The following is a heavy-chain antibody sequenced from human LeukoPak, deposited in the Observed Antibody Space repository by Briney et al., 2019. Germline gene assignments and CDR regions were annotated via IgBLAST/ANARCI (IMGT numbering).Heavy chain of an antibody. CDR2: INPNSGGT. D-gene: IGHD3-9*01. V-gene: IGHV1-2*02. Sequence: ASVKVSCKASGYTFTDYSMHWVRQAPGQGLEWMGWINPNSGGTNYAQKFQGRVTMTRDTSISTAYMELSRLRSDDTAVYYCTRLAGDEYFDISRGPDWGQGTLVTVSS. CDR1: GYTFTDYS. J-gene: IGHJ4*02. CDR3: TRLAGDEYFDISRGPD.